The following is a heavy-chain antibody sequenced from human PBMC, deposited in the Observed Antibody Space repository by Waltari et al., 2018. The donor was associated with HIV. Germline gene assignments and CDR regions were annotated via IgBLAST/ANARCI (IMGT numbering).Heavy chain of an antibody. V-gene: IGHV3-23*01. CDR3: AKDREGEVVLYSVDY. CDR1: GFTFSKSA. D-gene: IGHD2-15*01. Sequence: EVQLLESGGALVQPGGSLRLSCAASGFTFSKSAMGWVRQGPGKGLEWVSSISHSGVNTYYADSVKGRVTISRDNAMNTMFLQINSLRAEDTAVYYCAKDREGEVVLYSVDYWGQGTLVTVSS. CDR2: ISHSGVNT. J-gene: IGHJ4*02.